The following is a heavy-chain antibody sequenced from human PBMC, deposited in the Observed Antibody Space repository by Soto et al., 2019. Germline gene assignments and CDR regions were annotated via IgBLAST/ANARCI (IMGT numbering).Heavy chain of an antibody. Sequence: LETLSLTCAVYGGSFSGYYWSWIRQPPGKGLEWIGEINHSGSTIYNPSLNSRATISLDEPNNQFSLHLTSVTAADTAVYYCARSIVTPSAMFDHWGQALLVTVSS. J-gene: IGHJ5*02. CDR1: GGSFSGYY. D-gene: IGHD2-2*01. CDR2: INHSGST. V-gene: IGHV4-34*01. CDR3: ARSIVTPSAMFDH.